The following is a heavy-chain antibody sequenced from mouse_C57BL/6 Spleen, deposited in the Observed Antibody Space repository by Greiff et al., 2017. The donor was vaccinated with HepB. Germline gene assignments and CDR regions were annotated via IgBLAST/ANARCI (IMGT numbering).Heavy chain of an antibody. Sequence: EVQLVESGAELVRPGASVKLSCTASGFNIKDDYMHWVKQRPEQGLEWIGWIDPENGDTEYASKFQGKATITADTSSNTAYLQLSSLTSEDTAVYYCTTRNYEAYWGQGTLVTVSA. J-gene: IGHJ3*01. CDR2: IDPENGDT. CDR3: TTRNYEAY. CDR1: GFNIKDDY. V-gene: IGHV14-4*01. D-gene: IGHD2-1*01.